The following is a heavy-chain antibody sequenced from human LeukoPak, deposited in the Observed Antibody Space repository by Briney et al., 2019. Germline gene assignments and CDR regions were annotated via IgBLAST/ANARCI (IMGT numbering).Heavy chain of an antibody. CDR1: GGSISYYY. J-gene: IGHJ6*02. CDR2: IYYSGTT. D-gene: IGHD4-17*01. Sequence: SETLSLTCTVSGGSISYYYWSWIRQSPGKGLEWIGYIYYSGTTNYNPSLRSRVTISVDTSKNQFSLQLRSVTAADTAVYYCAREDPQTTVPEGMDVWGQGTTVTVSS. CDR3: AREDPQTTVPEGMDV. V-gene: IGHV4-59*01.